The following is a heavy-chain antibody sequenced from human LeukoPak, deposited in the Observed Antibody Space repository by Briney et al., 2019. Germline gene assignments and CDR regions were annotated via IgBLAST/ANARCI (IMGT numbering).Heavy chain of an antibody. Sequence: SETLSLTCTVSGGSIISYYWSWIRQPPGKGLEWIGYIYTSGSTNYNPSRKSRVTISVDTSKNQFSLKLSPVTAADTAVYYCARLVAYCGGDCQDSDAFDIWGQGTMATVSS. J-gene: IGHJ3*02. CDR1: GGSIISYY. CDR3: ARLVAYCGGDCQDSDAFDI. CDR2: IYTSGST. D-gene: IGHD2-21*02. V-gene: IGHV4-4*09.